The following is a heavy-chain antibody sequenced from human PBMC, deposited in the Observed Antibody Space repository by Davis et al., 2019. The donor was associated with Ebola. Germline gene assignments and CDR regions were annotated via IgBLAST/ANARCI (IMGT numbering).Heavy chain of an antibody. CDR3: ARRLYCGGGSCYEYYYGMDV. V-gene: IGHV1-46*01. CDR2: INPSGGST. J-gene: IGHJ6*02. CDR1: GYTFTSYY. Sequence: ASVTVSCTASGYTFTSYYIHWVRQAPGQGLEWMGIINPSGGSTNYAQKFQGRVTMTRDTSTSTVYMELSSLRSEDTAVYYCARRLYCGGGSCYEYYYGMDVWGQGTTVTVSS. D-gene: IGHD2-15*01.